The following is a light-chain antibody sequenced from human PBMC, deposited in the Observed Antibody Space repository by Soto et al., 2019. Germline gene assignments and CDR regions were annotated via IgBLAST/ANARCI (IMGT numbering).Light chain of an antibody. CDR2: DVS. Sequence: QSALTQPASVSGSPGQSITLSCTGTTSDVGGFDYVSWYQQHPGKVPKLMIFDVSNRPSGVSDRFSGSKSGNTASLTVSGLQAEYEADYYCSSYAGSNNLVFGGGTKLTVL. J-gene: IGLJ2*01. V-gene: IGLV2-14*03. CDR1: TSDVGGFDY. CDR3: SSYAGSNNLV.